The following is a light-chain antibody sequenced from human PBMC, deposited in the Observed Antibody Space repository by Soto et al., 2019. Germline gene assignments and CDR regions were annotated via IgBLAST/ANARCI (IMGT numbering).Light chain of an antibody. CDR2: LAS. J-gene: IGKJ4*01. Sequence: DIKMTQFPSSLSASVGDKVTITCRASQDISNYLVWFQQKPGKAPKSLIYLASRLLSGVPSKFSGSGYGTDFTLTISNLQPEDFATYYCQQYNTYPLAFGGGTKVEIK. V-gene: IGKV1-16*02. CDR3: QQYNTYPLA. CDR1: QDISNY.